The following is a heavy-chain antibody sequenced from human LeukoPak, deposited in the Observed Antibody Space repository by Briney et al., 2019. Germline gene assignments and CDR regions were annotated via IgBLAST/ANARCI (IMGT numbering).Heavy chain of an antibody. V-gene: IGHV3-64*03. D-gene: IGHD2-21*02. Sequence: GGSLRLSCSASGFTFSTYAMHWVRQAPGKGLEYVPAISSDGIRTYYADSVKGRFTISRDNSKNTVYVQMSSLRSEDTAVYYCVRWVTGLDYWGQGILVTVSS. J-gene: IGHJ4*02. CDR2: ISSDGIRT. CDR3: VRWVTGLDY. CDR1: GFTFSTYA.